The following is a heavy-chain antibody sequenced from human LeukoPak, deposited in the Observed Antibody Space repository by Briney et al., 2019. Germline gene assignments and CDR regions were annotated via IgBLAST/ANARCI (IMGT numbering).Heavy chain of an antibody. D-gene: IGHD2-2*01. V-gene: IGHV3-30-3*01. CDR1: GFTFSSYA. J-gene: IGHJ5*02. CDR3: ARDPFRDIVVVPAAIGWFDP. CDR2: ISYDGSNK. Sequence: GSLRLSCAASGFTFSSYAMHWVRQAPGKGLEWVAVISYDGSNKYYADSVKGRFTISRDNSKNTLYLQMNSLRAEDTAVYYCARDPFRDIVVVPAAIGWFDPWGQGTLVTVSS.